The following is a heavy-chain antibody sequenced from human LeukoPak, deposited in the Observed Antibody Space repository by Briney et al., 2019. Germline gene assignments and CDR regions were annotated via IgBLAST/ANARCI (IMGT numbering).Heavy chain of an antibody. D-gene: IGHD1-26*01. CDR3: AKDAVGTGDY. CDR1: GFTFSSSA. J-gene: IGHJ4*02. CDR2: ISASGGST. Sequence: PGGSLRLSCAASGFTFSSSAMSWVRQVPGKGLEWVSGISASGGSTSYADSVKGRFTISRDNSKNTLYLQMNSLRAEDTAVYYCAKDAVGTGDYWGQGTLVTVPS. V-gene: IGHV3-23*01.